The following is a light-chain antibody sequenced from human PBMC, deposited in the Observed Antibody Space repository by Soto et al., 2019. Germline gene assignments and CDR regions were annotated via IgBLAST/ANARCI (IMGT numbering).Light chain of an antibody. CDR3: QSYDSSLSAYV. CDR1: SSDIGAGYD. J-gene: IGLJ1*01. Sequence: QLVLTQPPSVSGAPGQRVTISCTGSSSDIGAGYDVHWYQQLPGTAPKLLIYGNSNRPSGVPDRFSGSKSGTSASLAITGLQADDEAEYYCQSYDSSLSAYVFGTGTKVTVL. V-gene: IGLV1-40*01. CDR2: GNS.